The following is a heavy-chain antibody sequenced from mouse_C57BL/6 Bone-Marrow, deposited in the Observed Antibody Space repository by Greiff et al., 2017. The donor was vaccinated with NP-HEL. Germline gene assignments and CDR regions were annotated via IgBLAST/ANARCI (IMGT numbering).Heavy chain of an antibody. CDR3: NICYDYDDWYFDV. J-gene: IGHJ1*03. CDR2: IDPENGDT. Sequence: VQLQQSGAELVRPGASVKLSCTASGFNIKDDYMHWVKQRPEQGLEWIGWIDPENGDTEYASKFQGKATITADTSSNTAYLQLSSLTSEDTAVYYCNICYDYDDWYFDVWGTGTTVTVSS. CDR1: GFNIKDDY. V-gene: IGHV14-4*01. D-gene: IGHD2-4*01.